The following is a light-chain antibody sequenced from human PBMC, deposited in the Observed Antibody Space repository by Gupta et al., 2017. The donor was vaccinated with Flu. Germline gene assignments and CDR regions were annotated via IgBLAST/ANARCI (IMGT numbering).Light chain of an antibody. CDR2: AAS. V-gene: IGKV1-39*01. Sequence: DIQVTQSPSSLSASVGDSITITCLTSQKITNYLNWFAQKPGKAPNLLIYAASTLQTGVPSRFSGTGSGTQSNFTISSLHPEDYGTYYCQRTYSTPRAFGQGTKVEVK. CDR3: QRTYSTPRA. CDR1: QKITNY. J-gene: IGKJ1*01.